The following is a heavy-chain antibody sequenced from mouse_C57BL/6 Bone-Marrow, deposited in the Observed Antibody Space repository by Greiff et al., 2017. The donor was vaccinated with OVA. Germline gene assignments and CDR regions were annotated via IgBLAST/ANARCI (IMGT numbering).Heavy chain of an antibody. J-gene: IGHJ4*01. D-gene: IGHD2-2*01. Sequence: VMLVESEGGLVQPGSSMKLSCTASGFTFSDYYMAWVRQVPEKGLDWVANINYDGSSTYYLDSLKSRFIISRDNAKNILYLQMSSLKSEDTATYYCARWGGYDVYAMDYWGQGTSVTVSS. V-gene: IGHV5-16*01. CDR1: GFTFSDYY. CDR3: ARWGGYDVYAMDY. CDR2: INYDGSST.